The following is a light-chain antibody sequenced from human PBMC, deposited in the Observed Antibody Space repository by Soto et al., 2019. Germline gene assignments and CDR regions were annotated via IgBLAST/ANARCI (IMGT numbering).Light chain of an antibody. J-gene: IGLJ1*01. Sequence: QSVLTQPPSVSGAPGQRVTISCTGSSSSIGAGYDVHWYQQRPGTAPKLLIFCNSNRPSGVPDRFSGSKSGTSASLTITGLQADDEGDYYCQSYYSTLRDRYVFGYGTKLTVL. CDR2: CNS. CDR3: QSYYSTLRDRYV. V-gene: IGLV1-40*01. CDR1: SSSIGAGYD.